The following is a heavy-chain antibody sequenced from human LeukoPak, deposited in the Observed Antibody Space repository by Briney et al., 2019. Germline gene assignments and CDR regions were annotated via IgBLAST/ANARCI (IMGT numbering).Heavy chain of an antibody. J-gene: IGHJ3*02. Sequence: SLRLSCAASGFTFDDYAMHWVRQAPGKGLEWVSGISWNSGSIGYADSVKGRFTISRDNAKNSLYLQMNSLRAEDTALYYCAKSSEMIVVVIDAFDIWGQGTMVTVSS. CDR2: ISWNSGSI. D-gene: IGHD3-22*01. CDR3: AKSSEMIVVVIDAFDI. V-gene: IGHV3-9*01. CDR1: GFTFDDYA.